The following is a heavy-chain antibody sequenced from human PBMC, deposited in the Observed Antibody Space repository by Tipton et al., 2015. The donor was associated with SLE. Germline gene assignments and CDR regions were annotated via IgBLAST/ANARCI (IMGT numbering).Heavy chain of an antibody. Sequence: TLSLTCTVSGGSISSSSYYWGWIRQPPGKGLEWIGSIYYSGSTYYNPSLKRRVTISVDTSKNQFSLKLSSVTAADTAVYYCARRVGWGSEYFDYWGQGTLVTVSS. D-gene: IGHD7-27*01. CDR2: IYYSGST. J-gene: IGHJ4*02. CDR3: ARRVGWGSEYFDY. CDR1: GGSISSSSYY. V-gene: IGHV4-39*07.